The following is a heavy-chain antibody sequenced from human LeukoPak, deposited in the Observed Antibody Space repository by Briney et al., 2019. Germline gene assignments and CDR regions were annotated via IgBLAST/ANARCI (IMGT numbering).Heavy chain of an antibody. CDR1: GGTFSSYA. Sequence: ASVKVSCKASGGTFSSYAISWVRQAPGQRLEWMGWINAGNGNTKYSQKFQGRVTITRDTSASTAYMELSSLRSEDTAVYYCASTYDSSGSDAFDIWGQGTMVTVSS. CDR2: INAGNGNT. CDR3: ASTYDSSGSDAFDI. V-gene: IGHV1-3*01. D-gene: IGHD3-22*01. J-gene: IGHJ3*02.